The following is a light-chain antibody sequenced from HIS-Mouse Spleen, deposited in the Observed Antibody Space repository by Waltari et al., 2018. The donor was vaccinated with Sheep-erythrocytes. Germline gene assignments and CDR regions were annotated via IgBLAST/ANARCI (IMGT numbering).Light chain of an antibody. V-gene: IGLV2-11*01. Sequence: QSALTQPRSVSGSPGQSVTISCTGTSSDVGGYNYVSWYQQHPGKAPKLMIYDVSKRPSGVPDRFSGSKSGNTASLTFSGLQAEDEADYYCCSYAGSYNHVFATGTKVTVL. J-gene: IGLJ1*01. CDR1: SSDVGGYNY. CDR2: DVS. CDR3: CSYAGSYNHV.